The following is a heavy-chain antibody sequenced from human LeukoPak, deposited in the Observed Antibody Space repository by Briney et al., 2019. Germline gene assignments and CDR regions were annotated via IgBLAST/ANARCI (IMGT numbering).Heavy chain of an antibody. CDR2: IYYSGST. D-gene: IGHD3-22*01. CDR3: ARGPKLQKIVVVIPAKNYYFDY. V-gene: IGHV4-39*01. Sequence: SETLSLTCTVSGGSISSSSYYWGWIRQPPGKGLEWIGSIYYSGSTYYNPSLKSRVTISIDTSKNQFSLKLSSVTAADTAVYYCARGPKLQKIVVVIPAKNYYFDYWGQGTLVTVSS. J-gene: IGHJ4*02. CDR1: GGSISSSSYY.